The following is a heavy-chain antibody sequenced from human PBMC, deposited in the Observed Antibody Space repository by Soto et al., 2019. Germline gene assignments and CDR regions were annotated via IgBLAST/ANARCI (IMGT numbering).Heavy chain of an antibody. CDR2: IDPSDSYT. CDR1: GYSFTGYW. CDR3: ARQVPGAPYYYYYGMDV. Sequence: PGESLKISCKGSGYSFTGYWISWVRQMPGKGLEWMGRIDPSDSYTNYSPSFQGHVTISADKSISTAYLQWSSLKASDTAMYYCARQVPGAPYYYYYGMDVWGQGTTVTVSS. J-gene: IGHJ6*02. D-gene: IGHD1-1*01. V-gene: IGHV5-10-1*01.